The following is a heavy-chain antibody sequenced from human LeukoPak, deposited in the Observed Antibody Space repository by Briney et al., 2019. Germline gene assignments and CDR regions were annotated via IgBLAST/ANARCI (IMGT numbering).Heavy chain of an antibody. J-gene: IGHJ4*02. CDR3: AKGLNYYDSSGYSDY. Sequence: PGGSLRLSCAASGFTFSSYGMHWVRQAPGKGLEWVAVISYDGSNKYYADSVEGRFTISRDNSKNTLYLQMNSLRAEDTAVYYCAKGLNYYDSSGYSDYWGQGTLVTVSS. V-gene: IGHV3-30*18. CDR1: GFTFSSYG. D-gene: IGHD3-22*01. CDR2: ISYDGSNK.